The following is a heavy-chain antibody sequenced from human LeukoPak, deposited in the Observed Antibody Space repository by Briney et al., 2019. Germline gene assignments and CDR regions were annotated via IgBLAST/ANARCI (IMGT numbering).Heavy chain of an antibody. CDR1: GFTFTRYA. D-gene: IGHD3-22*01. J-gene: IGHJ4*02. CDR3: AKDRDYDTSSSYDS. V-gene: IGHV3-23*01. CDR2: ISGRGGST. Sequence: PGGSLRLSCAASGFTFTRYAMSWVRQAPGKVLGWVSSISGRGGSTYYADSVKGRFTISRDDSKNTLYLQMNSLRAEDTAVYYCAKDRDYDTSSSYDSWGQGTLVTVSS.